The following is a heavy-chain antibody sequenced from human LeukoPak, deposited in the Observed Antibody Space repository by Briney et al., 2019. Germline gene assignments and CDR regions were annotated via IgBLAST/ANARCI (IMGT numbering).Heavy chain of an antibody. V-gene: IGHV4-61*01. J-gene: IGHJ6*03. D-gene: IGHD3-9*01. CDR1: GGSISSSSYY. CDR2: IYYSGST. Sequence: SETLSLTCTVSGGSISSSSYYWSWIRQPPGKGLEWIGYIYYSGSTNYNPSLKSRVTISVDTSKNQFSLKLSSVTAADTAVYYCARAYHYDILTGYWDYYYYMDVWGKGTTVTVSS. CDR3: ARAYHYDILTGYWDYYYYMDV.